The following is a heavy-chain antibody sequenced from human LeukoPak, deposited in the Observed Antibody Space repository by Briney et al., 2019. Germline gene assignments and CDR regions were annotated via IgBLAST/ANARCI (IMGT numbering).Heavy chain of an antibody. V-gene: IGHV1-18*01. CDR1: GYTFTTYG. Sequence: ASVQVSCKASGYTFTTYGISWVRQAPGQGLEWMGWINAYNGNTNYAQKLQGRVTMTTDTSTSTAYMELWSLRSDDTAVYYCARPRGSSGRGDFDYWGQGTLVTVSS. CDR2: INAYNGNT. CDR3: ARPRGSSGRGDFDY. D-gene: IGHD6-19*01. J-gene: IGHJ4*02.